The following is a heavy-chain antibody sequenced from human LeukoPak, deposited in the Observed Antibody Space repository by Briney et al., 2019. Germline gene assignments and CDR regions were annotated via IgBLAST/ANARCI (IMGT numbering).Heavy chain of an antibody. J-gene: IGHJ4*02. Sequence: GASVKVSCKASGYAFTTYGISWVRQAPGQGLEWMGWISTHNGNTNYAQNLQGRVTMTTDTPTSTAYMELRSLRSDDTAMYYCARRYDFWSGYEDYWGQGTLVTVSS. D-gene: IGHD3-3*01. CDR1: GYAFTTYG. CDR2: ISTHNGNT. CDR3: ARRYDFWSGYEDY. V-gene: IGHV1-18*01.